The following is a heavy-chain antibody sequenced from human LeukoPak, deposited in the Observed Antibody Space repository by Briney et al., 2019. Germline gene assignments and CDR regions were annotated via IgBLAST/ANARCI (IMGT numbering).Heavy chain of an antibody. J-gene: IGHJ4*02. D-gene: IGHD6-19*01. CDR3: ARDRWAVAGNFDY. Sequence: ASVKVSCKASGYTFTGYYMHWVRQAPGQGLEWMGWINPNSGGTNYAQKFLGWVTMTRDTSISTAYMELSRLRSDDTAVYYCARDRWAVAGNFDYWGQGTLVTVSS. CDR2: INPNSGGT. V-gene: IGHV1-2*04. CDR1: GYTFTGYY.